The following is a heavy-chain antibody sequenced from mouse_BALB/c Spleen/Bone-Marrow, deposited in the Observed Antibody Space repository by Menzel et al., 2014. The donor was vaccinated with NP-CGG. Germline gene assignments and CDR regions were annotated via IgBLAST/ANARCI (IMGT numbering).Heavy chain of an antibody. CDR1: GYTFTSYW. Sequence: QVQLQQSGAELVKLGASVKLSCKASGYTFTSYWMHWVQLRPGQGFEWIGEINPSNGGTNYNEKFKRKATLTVDKSSSTAYMQLSSRTSEDSAVYSCTIGGFDYWGQGTTLTVSS. CDR2: INPSNGGT. J-gene: IGHJ2*01. CDR3: TIGGFDY. V-gene: IGHV1S16*01.